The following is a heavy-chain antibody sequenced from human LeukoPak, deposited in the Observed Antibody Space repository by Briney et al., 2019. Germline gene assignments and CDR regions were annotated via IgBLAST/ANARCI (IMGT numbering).Heavy chain of an antibody. CDR3: ARVARHPGIAVAGNDY. CDR2: ISSSGSTI. Sequence: PGGSLRLSCAASGFTFSSYEMNWVRQAPGKGLEWVSYISSSGSTIYYADSVKGRFTISRDNAKNSLYLQMNSLRAEDTAVYYCARVARHPGIAVAGNDYWGQGTLVTVSS. V-gene: IGHV3-48*03. D-gene: IGHD6-19*01. J-gene: IGHJ4*02. CDR1: GFTFSSYE.